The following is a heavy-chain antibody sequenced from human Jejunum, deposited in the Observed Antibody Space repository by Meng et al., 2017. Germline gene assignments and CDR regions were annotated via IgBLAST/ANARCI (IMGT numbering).Heavy chain of an antibody. Sequence: QVQLQDSGPGLVRPSEPLSLTCTVSGGSVSSGSYYWSWIRQPPGKGLEWIGYIYYGGTTNYNPSLKSRVTISADTSKNQFSLKLSSVTAADTAVYYCARGSRGYSYGWGQGTLVTVSS. CDR3: ARGSRGYSYG. D-gene: IGHD5-18*01. CDR2: IYYGGTT. J-gene: IGHJ4*02. CDR1: GGSVSSGSYY. V-gene: IGHV4-61*01.